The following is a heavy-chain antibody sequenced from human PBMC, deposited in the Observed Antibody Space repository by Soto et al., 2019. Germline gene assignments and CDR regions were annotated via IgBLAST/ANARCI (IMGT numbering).Heavy chain of an antibody. D-gene: IGHD5-12*01. J-gene: IGHJ4*02. CDR1: GFSLSTRGVG. Sequence: QITLKESGPTLVKPTQTLTLTRTFSGFSLSTRGVGVAWIRQPPGKALEWLALIFWDDDKWYSPSLKNRLTITEDTSKNQVVLSMTNMDPVDTATYYCAHRPRGYAYYFDYWGQGTLVTVSS. CDR2: IFWDDDK. CDR3: AHRPRGYAYYFDY. V-gene: IGHV2-5*02.